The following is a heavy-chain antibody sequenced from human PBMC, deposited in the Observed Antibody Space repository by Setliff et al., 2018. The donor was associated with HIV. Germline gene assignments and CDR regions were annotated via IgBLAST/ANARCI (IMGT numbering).Heavy chain of an antibody. CDR3: ARPYSSGWSADDAFDI. CDR1: GGSMTGHY. J-gene: IGHJ3*02. D-gene: IGHD6-19*01. Sequence: SETLSLTCTVSGGSMTGHYWSWIRQPPGKALEWIGSFHYSGSISYNPSLGRRVTISVENSKNQFSLELTSVTAADTAVYYCARPYSSGWSADDAFDIWGQGTMVTVSS. CDR2: FHYSGSI. V-gene: IGHV4-59*08.